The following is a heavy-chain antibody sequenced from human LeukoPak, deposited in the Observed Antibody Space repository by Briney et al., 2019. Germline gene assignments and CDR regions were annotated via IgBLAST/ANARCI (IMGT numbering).Heavy chain of an antibody. J-gene: IGHJ4*02. CDR2: ISYDGSNK. CDR1: GFTFSSYG. V-gene: IGHV3-30*18. CDR3: AKDRETTGTDY. Sequence: GGSLRLSCAASGFTFSSYGMHWVRQAPGKGLEWVAVISYDGSNKYYADSVKGRFTISRDNSKNTLYLQMNSLRAEDTAVYYCAKDRETTGTDYWGQGTLVTVSS. D-gene: IGHD4-11*01.